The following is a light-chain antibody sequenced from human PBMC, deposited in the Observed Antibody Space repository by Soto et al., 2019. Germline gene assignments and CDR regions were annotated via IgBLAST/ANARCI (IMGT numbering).Light chain of an antibody. CDR1: QGISSY. V-gene: IGKV1-9*01. J-gene: IGKJ5*01. Sequence: IQLTQSPSSLSASVGDRVTITCRASQGISSYLAWYQQKPGKAPKLLIYAASTLQSGVPSRFSGSGSGTEFTLTISSLQPDDFATYYCQQYYRSSITFGQGTRLEIK. CDR2: AAS. CDR3: QQYYRSSIT.